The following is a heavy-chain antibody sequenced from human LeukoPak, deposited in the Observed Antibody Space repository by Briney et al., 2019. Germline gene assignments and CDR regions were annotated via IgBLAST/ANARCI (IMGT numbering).Heavy chain of an antibody. J-gene: IGHJ4*02. CDR2: IRYDGSNK. CDR1: GFTFSSYG. CDR3: AKDHLEWVVPAAIDY. Sequence: GGSLRLSCAASGFTFSSYGMHWVRQAPGKGLEWVAFIRYDGSNKYYADSVKGRFTISRDNPKNTLYLQINSLRAEDTAVYYCAKDHLEWVVPAAIDYWGQGTLVTVSS. V-gene: IGHV3-30*02. D-gene: IGHD2-2*01.